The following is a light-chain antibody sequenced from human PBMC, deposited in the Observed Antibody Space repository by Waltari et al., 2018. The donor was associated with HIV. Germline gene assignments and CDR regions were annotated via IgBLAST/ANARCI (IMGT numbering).Light chain of an antibody. J-gene: IGKJ3*01. Sequence: DIVMTQSPDSLAVSLGERATINCKSSQSLLYRSNNENFLAWYQQKPGQPPKLLIYWASTRDSGVPDRFSGSGSGTDFTLTISRLEPEDFAVYYCQQFGSSLITFGPGTKVDI. V-gene: IGKV4-1*01. CDR1: QSLLYRSNNENF. CDR3: QQFGSSLIT. CDR2: WAS.